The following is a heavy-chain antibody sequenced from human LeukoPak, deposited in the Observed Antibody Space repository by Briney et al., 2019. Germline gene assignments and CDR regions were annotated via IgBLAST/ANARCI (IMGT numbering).Heavy chain of an antibody. V-gene: IGHV3-64D*09. Sequence: GGSLRLSCSASGXTFRNYSMHWVRQAPGKGLEYVSAISNNGGSTYYADSVKGRFTISRDNSKNTMYLQMSSLRSEDTAVYYCLISCYGGSICSSFDHWGQGTLVTVSS. D-gene: IGHD2-15*01. CDR2: ISNNGGST. CDR1: GXTFRNYS. CDR3: LISCYGGSICSSFDH. J-gene: IGHJ5*02.